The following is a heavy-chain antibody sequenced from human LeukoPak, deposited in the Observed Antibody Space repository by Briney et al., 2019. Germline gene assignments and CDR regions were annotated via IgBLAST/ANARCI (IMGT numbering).Heavy chain of an antibody. D-gene: IGHD2-2*01. J-gene: IGHJ5*02. CDR3: ARIGLGYCSSTSCPSWFDP. CDR2: IKQDGSEK. Sequence: GGSLRLSCAASGLTFSTYWMSWVRQAPGKGLEWVANIKQDGSEKYYVDSVKGRFTISRDNAKNSLYLQMNSLRAEDMAVCYCARIGLGYCSSTSCPSWFDPWGQGTLVTVSS. CDR1: GLTFSTYW. V-gene: IGHV3-7*03.